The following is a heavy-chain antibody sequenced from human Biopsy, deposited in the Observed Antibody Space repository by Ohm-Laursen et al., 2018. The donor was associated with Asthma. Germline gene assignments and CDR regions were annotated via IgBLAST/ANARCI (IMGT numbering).Heavy chain of an antibody. CDR1: GYTFNSAG. D-gene: IGHD3-10*01. CDR3: ARAVDYSHYYGIDV. Sequence: SSVKVSCKTPGYTFNSAGITWVRQAPGQGLEWMGWISVYNGNTKVAQKLQDRVTMITDTSTSTAHMELRSLRSDDTAVYFCARAVDYSHYYGIDVWGQGTTVTVS. J-gene: IGHJ6*02. CDR2: ISVYNGNT. V-gene: IGHV1-18*01.